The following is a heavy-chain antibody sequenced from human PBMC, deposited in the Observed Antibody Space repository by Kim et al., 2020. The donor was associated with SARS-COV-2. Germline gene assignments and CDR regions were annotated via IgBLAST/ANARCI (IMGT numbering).Heavy chain of an antibody. V-gene: IGHV3-7*01. CDR3: ARKSTVLRFLEGGAFDI. CDR1: GFTFSSYW. CDR2: IKQDGSEK. Sequence: GGSLRLSCAASGFTFSSYWMSWVRQAPGKGLEWVANIKQDGSEKYYVDSVKGRFTISRDNAKNSLYLQMNSLRAEDTAVYYCARKSTVLRFLEGGAFDIWGQGTMVTVSS. D-gene: IGHD3-3*01. J-gene: IGHJ3*02.